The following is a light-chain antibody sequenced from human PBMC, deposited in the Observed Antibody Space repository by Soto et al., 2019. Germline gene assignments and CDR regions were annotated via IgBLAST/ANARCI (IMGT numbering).Light chain of an antibody. V-gene: IGKV1-39*01. CDR3: QQTFITPPLT. J-gene: IGKJ4*01. CDR1: QSISTY. Sequence: DIQMTQSPSSLSASIGDRITITCRASQSISTYLNWYQQKPWKAPSLLSYGASTLQSGVPSRFSGSGSATDFTLIISSLQPEDFATYYCQQTFITPPLTFGGGTKVEIK. CDR2: GAS.